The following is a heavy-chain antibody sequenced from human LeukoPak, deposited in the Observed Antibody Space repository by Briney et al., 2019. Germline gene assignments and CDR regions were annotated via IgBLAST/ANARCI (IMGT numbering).Heavy chain of an antibody. J-gene: IGHJ4*02. CDR1: GGSFSGYY. V-gene: IGHV4-34*01. D-gene: IGHD1-26*01. CDR3: ARGNVGATRGLDY. CDR2: INHSGST. Sequence: SETLSLTCAVYGGSFSGYYWSWIRQPPGKGLEWIGEINHSGSTNYNPSLKSRVTISVDTSKNQFSLKLSSVTAADTAVYYCARGNVGATRGLDYWGQGTLVTVSS.